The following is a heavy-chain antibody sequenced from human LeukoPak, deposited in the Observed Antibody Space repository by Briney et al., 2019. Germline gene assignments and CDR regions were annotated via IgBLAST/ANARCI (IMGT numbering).Heavy chain of an antibody. V-gene: IGHV4-39*01. CDR3: ARLNPFGWIG. CDR1: GGSISSSSYY. Sequence: PSETLSLTCTVSGGSISSSSYYWGWIRQPPGKGLEWIGSIYYSGSTYYNPSLKSRVTISVDTSKNQFSLKLSSVTAADTAVYYCARLNPFGWIGWGQGTLVTVSS. CDR2: IYYSGST. J-gene: IGHJ4*02. D-gene: IGHD2-2*03.